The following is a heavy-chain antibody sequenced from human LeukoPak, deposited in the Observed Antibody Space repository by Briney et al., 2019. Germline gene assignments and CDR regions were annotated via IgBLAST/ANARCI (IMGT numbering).Heavy chain of an antibody. J-gene: IGHJ4*02. D-gene: IGHD3-10*01. Sequence: GSLRLSCAASGFTVSSNYVSWVRQAPGKGLEWVAFIRYDGSNKYYADSVKGRFTISRDNSKNTLYLQMNSLRAEDTAVYYCAKERRFRGTGWYFDYWGQGTLVTVSS. CDR3: AKERRFRGTGWYFDY. CDR1: GFTVSSNY. CDR2: IRYDGSNK. V-gene: IGHV3-30*02.